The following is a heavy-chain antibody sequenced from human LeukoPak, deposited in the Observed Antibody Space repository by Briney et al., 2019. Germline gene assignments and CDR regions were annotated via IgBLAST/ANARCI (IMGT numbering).Heavy chain of an antibody. Sequence: GGSLRLSCAASGFTFSDSYMTWIRQAPGKGLEWVSYISNSGSSIYYADSVKGRFTTSRDNAKSSLYLQMNSLRAEDTAVYYCARESRGYDILTGKYHRGYYSYYMDVWGKGTTVTVSS. D-gene: IGHD3-9*01. CDR3: ARESRGYDILTGKYHRGYYSYYMDV. J-gene: IGHJ6*03. CDR1: GFTFSDSY. V-gene: IGHV3-11*04. CDR2: ISNSGSSI.